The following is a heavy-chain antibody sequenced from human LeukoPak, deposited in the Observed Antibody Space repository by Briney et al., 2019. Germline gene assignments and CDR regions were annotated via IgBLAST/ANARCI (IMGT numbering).Heavy chain of an antibody. CDR3: AKDSRAHCGGCEFDI. D-gene: IGHD2-21*01. CDR1: GFTFSSYA. Sequence: LPGGSLRLSCAASGFTFSSYAMSWVRQAPGKGLEWVSAISGSGGSTYYADSVKGRFTISRNNSKNTLYLQMNSLRAEDTAVYYCAKDSRAHCGGCEFDIWGQGTMVTVSS. CDR2: ISGSGGST. V-gene: IGHV3-23*01. J-gene: IGHJ3*02.